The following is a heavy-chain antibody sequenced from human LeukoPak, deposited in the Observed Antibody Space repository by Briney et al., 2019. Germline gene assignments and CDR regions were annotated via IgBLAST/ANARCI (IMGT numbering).Heavy chain of an antibody. J-gene: IGHJ6*03. CDR3: ASEHRGGRSGICVGLYASYYTYYYMDV. CDR2: IDPTDGAT. V-gene: IGHV1-46*01. CDR1: GYTFTMYY. Sequence: ASVKVSCKASGYTFTMYYVHWVRQAPGQVLEWMGVIDPTDGATTNAQRFQGRVTMTRDMSTTTVYMDLRSLRYEGQDVYFCASEHRGGRSGICVGLYASYYTYYYMDVWGRGTTVTVSS. D-gene: IGHD1-26*01.